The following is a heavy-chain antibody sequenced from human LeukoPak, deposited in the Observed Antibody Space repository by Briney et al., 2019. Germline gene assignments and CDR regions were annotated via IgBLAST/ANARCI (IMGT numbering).Heavy chain of an antibody. V-gene: IGHV3-23*01. CDR1: GFTFRSYA. D-gene: IGHD3-22*01. Sequence: GGSLRLSCAASGFTFRSYAMSWVRQAPGKGLEWVSGISGGGGSTYYADSVKGRFTISRDNSKDTLYLLMNSLRAEDTAVYYCATGYHFDTSGFHPPITHFDYWGQGTLVTVSS. J-gene: IGHJ4*02. CDR2: ISGGGGST. CDR3: ATGYHFDTSGFHPPITHFDY.